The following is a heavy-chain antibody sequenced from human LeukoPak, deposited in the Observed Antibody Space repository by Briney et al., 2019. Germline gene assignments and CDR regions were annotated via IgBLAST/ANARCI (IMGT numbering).Heavy chain of an antibody. J-gene: IGHJ6*04. CDR1: GGSISSSSYY. Sequence: SETLSLTCSVSGGSISSSSYYWGWIRQPPGKGLEWVGSISHSQTTYYNPSLESRVTISVDMSMNQFSLRLSSVTAADTAVYYCGSSSQHNYYYYSLDVWGKGTTVTVSS. CDR3: GSSSQHNYYYYSLDV. D-gene: IGHD6-13*01. V-gene: IGHV4-39*01. CDR2: ISHSQTT.